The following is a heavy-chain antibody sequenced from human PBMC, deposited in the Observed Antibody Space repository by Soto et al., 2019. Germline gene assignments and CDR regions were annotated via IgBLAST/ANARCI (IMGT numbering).Heavy chain of an antibody. D-gene: IGHD3-10*01. CDR3: AKVKVSGYYGSGSYSFDY. CDR1: GFTFDDYA. CDR2: MSWNSGSI. Sequence: EVQLVESGGGLVQPGRSLRLSCAASGFTFDDYAMHWVRQAPGKGLEWVSGMSWNSGSIGYADSVKGRFTISRDNAKNSLYLQMNSLRAEDTALYYCAKVKVSGYYGSGSYSFDYWGQGTLVTVSS. J-gene: IGHJ4*02. V-gene: IGHV3-9*01.